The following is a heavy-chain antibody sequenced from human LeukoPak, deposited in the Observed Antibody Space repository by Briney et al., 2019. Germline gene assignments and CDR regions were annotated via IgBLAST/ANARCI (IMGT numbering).Heavy chain of an antibody. CDR3: ARQAARPYDY. CDR1: GFTFNSYS. D-gene: IGHD6-6*01. V-gene: IGHV3-30-3*01. Sequence: GGSLRLSCAASGFTFNSYSMHWVRQAPGKGLEWMAVISYDGSNKYYADSVKGRFTISRDNSKNTLYLQMNSLRTEDTAVFYCARQAARPYDYWGQGTLVTVSS. CDR2: ISYDGSNK. J-gene: IGHJ4*02.